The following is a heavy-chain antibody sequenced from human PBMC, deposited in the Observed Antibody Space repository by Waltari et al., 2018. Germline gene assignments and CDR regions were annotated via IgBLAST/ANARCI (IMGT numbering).Heavy chain of an antibody. CDR1: GRSFSGHY. D-gene: IGHD7-27*01. J-gene: IGHJ2*01. CDR3: ARGKLGMWFRYFDL. Sequence: QVQLQQWSAGLLKLSDTLSPTCAVYGRSFSGHYWNLIHPPPGKGLEWIGEINHSGSTNYNPSLKSRVTISVDTSKNQFSLKLSSVTAADTAVYYCARGKLGMWFRYFDLWGRGTLVTVSS. CDR2: INHSGST. V-gene: IGHV4-34*01.